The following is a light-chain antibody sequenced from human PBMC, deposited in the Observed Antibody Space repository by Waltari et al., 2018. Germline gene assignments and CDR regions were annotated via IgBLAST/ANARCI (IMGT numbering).Light chain of an antibody. CDR1: SSDVGGYNY. Sequence: QSALTQPASVSGSPGQSITISCTGTSSDVGGYNYVSWYQQHPGKAPKLMIYDVSKRPSGVSNRFSGSKSCNTGSLTISGLQAEDEADYYCSSYTSSSTFVVFGGGTKLTVL. J-gene: IGLJ2*01. CDR3: SSYTSSSTFVV. V-gene: IGLV2-14*01. CDR2: DVS.